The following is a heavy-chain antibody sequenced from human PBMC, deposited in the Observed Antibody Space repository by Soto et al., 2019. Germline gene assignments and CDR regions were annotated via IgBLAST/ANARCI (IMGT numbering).Heavy chain of an antibody. Sequence: KRPPASVKVSCKASGGTFSSYAISWVRQAPGQGLEWMGGIIPIFGTANYAQKFQGRVTITADESTSTAYMELSSLRSEDTAVYYCARDTYSGSSDMYYFDYWGQGTLVTVSS. V-gene: IGHV1-69*13. CDR1: GGTFSSYA. CDR2: IIPIFGTA. J-gene: IGHJ4*02. D-gene: IGHD1-26*01. CDR3: ARDTYSGSSDMYYFDY.